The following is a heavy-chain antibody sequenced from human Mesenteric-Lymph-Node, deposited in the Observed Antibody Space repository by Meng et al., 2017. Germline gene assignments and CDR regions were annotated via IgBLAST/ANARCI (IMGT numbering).Heavy chain of an antibody. J-gene: IGHJ5*02. CDR1: GGSISSGGFY. CDR3: ARTNYGDYNWFDP. CDR2: IYYSGST. D-gene: IGHD4-17*01. V-gene: IGHV4-31*03. Sequence: QVQLQGLGPGLGKPSQTLSLTCTVSGGSISSGGFYWSWIRQHPGKGLEWIGYIYYSGSTYYNPSLRSRVAISIDTSKNQFSLKLTSVTAVDTAVYFCARTNYGDYNWFDPWGQGTLVTVSS.